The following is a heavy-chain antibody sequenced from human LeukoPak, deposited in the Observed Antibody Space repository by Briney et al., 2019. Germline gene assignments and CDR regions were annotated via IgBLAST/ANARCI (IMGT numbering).Heavy chain of an antibody. CDR3: ARRSGSYDAFDI. J-gene: IGHJ3*02. D-gene: IGHD1-26*01. CDR1: GYSINSGYY. Sequence: SETQSLTCAVSGYSINSGYYWGWIRQPPGKGLEWIGNIYHSGSTYYNPSLKSRVTISVDTSKNQFSLKLNSMTAADTAVYYCARRSGSYDAFDIWGQGTMVTVSS. CDR2: IYHSGST. V-gene: IGHV4-38-2*01.